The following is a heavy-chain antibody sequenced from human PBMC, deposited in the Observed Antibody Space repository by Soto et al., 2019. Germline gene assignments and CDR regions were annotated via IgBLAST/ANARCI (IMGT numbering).Heavy chain of an antibody. CDR3: ARAVVGATMYHYCYGMDV. CDR2: IIPIFGTA. J-gene: IGHJ6*02. D-gene: IGHD1-26*01. CDR1: GGTFSSYA. Sequence: QVQLVQSGAEVKKPGSSVKVSCKASGGTFSSYAISWVRQAPGQGLEWMGGIIPIFGTANYAQKFQGRVTITADKSTSTAYMELSSLRSEDTAVYYCARAVVGATMYHYCYGMDVWGQGTTVTVSS. V-gene: IGHV1-69*06.